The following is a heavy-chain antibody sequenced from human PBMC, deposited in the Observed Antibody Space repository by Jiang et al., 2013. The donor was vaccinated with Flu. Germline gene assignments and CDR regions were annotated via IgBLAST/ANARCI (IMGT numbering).Heavy chain of an antibody. J-gene: IGHJ4*02. CDR2: ISGSGSNT. V-gene: IGHV3-23*01. Sequence: RLSCAASGFTFSSYAMSWVRQAPGKGLEWVSVISGSGSNTHYADSVKGRFTISRDNSKNTLYLQMNSLRAEDTAVYYCAKGSQMFSNTWYGYFDYWGQGTLVTVSS. CDR3: AKGSQMFSNTWYGYFDY. CDR1: GFTFSSYA. D-gene: IGHD6-13*01.